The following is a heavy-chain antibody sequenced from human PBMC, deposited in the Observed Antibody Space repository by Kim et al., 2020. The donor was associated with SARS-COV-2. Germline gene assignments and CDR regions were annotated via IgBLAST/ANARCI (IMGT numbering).Heavy chain of an antibody. J-gene: IGHJ4*02. CDR3: ARWYCEDKSMVPDY. V-gene: IGHV3-33*01. D-gene: IGHD5-18*01. CDR2: IWYDGSNK. Sequence: GGSLRLSCAASGFTFSSYGIHWVRQAPGKGLEWVAVIWYDGSNKHYVDSVKGRFTVSRDNPKNTVYLQMNSLRAEDTALYYCARWYCEDKSMVPDYWGQGALVIVSS. CDR1: GFTFSSYG.